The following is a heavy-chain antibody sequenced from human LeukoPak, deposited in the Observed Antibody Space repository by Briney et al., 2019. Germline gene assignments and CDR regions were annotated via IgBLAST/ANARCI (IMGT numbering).Heavy chain of an antibody. CDR2: INPNNGGT. J-gene: IGHJ4*02. D-gene: IGHD2-2*01. CDR3: ARDYCSSTSCYFYYFDY. V-gene: IGHV1-2*06. CDR1: GYTFTGYY. Sequence: ASVKVSCKASGYTFTGYYMHWVRQAPGQGLEWMGRINPNNGGTNFAQKFQGRVTMTRDTSITTAYMELSSLRSDDTAVYYCARDYCSSTSCYFYYFDYWGQGTLVTVSS.